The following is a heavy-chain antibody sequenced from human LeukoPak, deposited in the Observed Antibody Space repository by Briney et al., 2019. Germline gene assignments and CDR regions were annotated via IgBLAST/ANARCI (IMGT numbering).Heavy chain of an antibody. CDR3: AYSSGWYYFDY. CDR1: GYTFTGYY. J-gene: IGHJ4*02. D-gene: IGHD6-19*01. V-gene: IGHV1-2*06. Sequence: ASVTVSCTASGYTFTGYYMHWVRQAPGQGLEWMGRINPNSGGTNYAQKFQGRVTMTRDTSISTAYMELSRLRSDDTAVYYCAYSSGWYYFDYWGQGTLVTVSS. CDR2: INPNSGGT.